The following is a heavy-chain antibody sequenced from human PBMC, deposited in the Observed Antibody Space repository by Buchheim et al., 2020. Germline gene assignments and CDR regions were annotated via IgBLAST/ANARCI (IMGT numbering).Heavy chain of an antibody. CDR1: GFTFSSSG. Sequence: QVQLVESGGGVVQPGRSLRLSCAASGFTFSSSGMHWVRQAPGKGLEWVAVIWYDGSNKYYADSVKGRFTISRDNSQNTLYMQMNSLRAEDTAVYYCARPSVSSSGYYYYYYGMDVWGQGTT. D-gene: IGHD3-22*01. CDR2: IWYDGSNK. V-gene: IGHV3-33*01. CDR3: ARPSVSSSGYYYYYYGMDV. J-gene: IGHJ6*02.